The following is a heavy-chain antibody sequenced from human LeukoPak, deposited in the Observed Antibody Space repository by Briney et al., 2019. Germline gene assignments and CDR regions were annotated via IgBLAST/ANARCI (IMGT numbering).Heavy chain of an antibody. CDR1: GFTCSNYW. D-gene: IGHD2-2*01. CDR3: ARDPYHGAFDY. V-gene: IGHV3-7*05. CDR2: INPDGSTK. J-gene: IGHJ4*02. Sequence: GGSQRLSCVASGFTCSNYWMHWVRQAPGQGLEWVAIINPDGSTKYCVDSLKGRFTISRDNAEKSLYLQMNSLRAEDTAVYYCARDPYHGAFDYWGQGTLVTVSS.